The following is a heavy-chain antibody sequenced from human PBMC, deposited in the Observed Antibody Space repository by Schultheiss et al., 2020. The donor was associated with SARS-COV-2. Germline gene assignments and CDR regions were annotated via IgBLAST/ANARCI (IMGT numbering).Heavy chain of an antibody. J-gene: IGHJ6*02. V-gene: IGHV4-59*12. Sequence: SETLSLTCTVSGGSISSYYWGWIRQPPGKGLEWIGEIYHSGSTNYNPSLKSRVTISVDKSKNQFSLKLSSVTAADTAVYYCARGVAEPIDYYYYYGMDVWGQGTTVTVSS. CDR3: ARGVAEPIDYYYYYGMDV. CDR1: GGSISSYY. CDR2: IYHSGST. D-gene: IGHD2-15*01.